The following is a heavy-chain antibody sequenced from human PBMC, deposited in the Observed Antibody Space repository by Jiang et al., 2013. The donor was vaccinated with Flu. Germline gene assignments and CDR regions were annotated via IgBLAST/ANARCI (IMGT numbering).Heavy chain of an antibody. V-gene: IGHV3-74*01. J-gene: IGHJ5*02. CDR2: ISSDGSTA. D-gene: IGHD3-10*01. Sequence: ASGFVFRTPWMHWLRQGPGKGLAWLSRISSDGSTATYADSVRGRFTIARDNARNTLSLVMHSLRVEDTAVYFCARTDSTIPRGGTFDPWGQGTLVTVSS. CDR1: GFVFRTPW. CDR3: ARTDSTIPRGGTFDP.